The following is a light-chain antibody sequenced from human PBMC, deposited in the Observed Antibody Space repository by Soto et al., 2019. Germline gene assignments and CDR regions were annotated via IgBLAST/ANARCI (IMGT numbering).Light chain of an antibody. V-gene: IGLV1-40*01. J-gene: IGLJ1*01. CDR2: DTT. CDR1: SSNIGAGYD. CDR3: QSYDNTLSGYV. Sequence: SVLTQPPSVTGSPGQRVTLSCTGSSSNIGAGYDVHWYQQLPGAAPKLLIYDTTNRPSGVPDRFSGSKSGTSASLAITGLQAEDEADYYCQSYDNTLSGYVFGTGTKVTVL.